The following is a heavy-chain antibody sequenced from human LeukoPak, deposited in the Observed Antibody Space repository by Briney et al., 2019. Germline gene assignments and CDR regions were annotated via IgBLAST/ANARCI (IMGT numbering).Heavy chain of an antibody. D-gene: IGHD5-18*01. CDR3: AGLKVDTAMVFYYYYYMDV. V-gene: IGHV4-59*01. J-gene: IGHJ6*03. CDR1: GGSISSYY. Sequence: SETLSLTCTVSGGSISSYYWSWIRQPPGKGLEWIGYIYYSGSTNYNPSLKSRVTISVDTSKNQFSLKLSSVTAAETAVYYCAGLKVDTAMVFYYYYYMDVWGKGTTVTISS. CDR2: IYYSGST.